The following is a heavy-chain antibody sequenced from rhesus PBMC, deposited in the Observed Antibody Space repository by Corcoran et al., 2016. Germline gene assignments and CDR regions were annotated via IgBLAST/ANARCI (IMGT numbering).Heavy chain of an antibody. V-gene: IGHV3-54*02. CDR2: ISSDGREK. J-gene: IGHJ4*01. Sequence: EVQLVESGGGLVQPGGSLRLSCAASGFTFSGYGFHWVRQAPGKGLEWLAVISSDGREKYHADSVKERITISRDNSKKTLYLQMNNLKLEDTAVYYCTRFDYWGQGVVVTVSS. CDR1: GFTFSGYG. CDR3: TRFDY.